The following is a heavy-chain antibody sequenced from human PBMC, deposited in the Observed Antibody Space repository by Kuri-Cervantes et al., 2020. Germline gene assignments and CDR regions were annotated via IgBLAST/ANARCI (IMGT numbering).Heavy chain of an antibody. Sequence: GGSLRLSCAASGFTFSSYWMSWVRQAPGKGLEWVANIKQDGSEKYYVDSVKGRFTISRDNAKNSLYLQMNSLRDEDTAVYYCARVGSYYEDAFDIWGQGTMVTVSS. D-gene: IGHD1-26*01. CDR2: IKQDGSEK. CDR1: GFTFSSYW. CDR3: ARVGSYYEDAFDI. J-gene: IGHJ3*02. V-gene: IGHV3-7*01.